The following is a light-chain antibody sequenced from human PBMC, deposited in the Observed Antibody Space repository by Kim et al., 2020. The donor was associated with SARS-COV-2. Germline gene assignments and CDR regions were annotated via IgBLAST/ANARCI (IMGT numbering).Light chain of an antibody. CDR1: SSDVGGHNY. J-gene: IGLJ2*01. CDR2: EVS. CDR3: SSYAGSNIVV. V-gene: IGLV2-8*01. Sequence: QSALTQPPSASGSPGQSVTISCTGTSSDVGGHNYVSWYQQHPGKAPKLLIYEVSERPSGVPDRFSGSKSGNTASLTASGLQSEDEADYYCSSYAGSNIVVFGGGTQLTVL.